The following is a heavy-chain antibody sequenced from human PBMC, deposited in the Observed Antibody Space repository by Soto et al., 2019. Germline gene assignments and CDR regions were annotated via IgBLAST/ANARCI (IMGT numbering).Heavy chain of an antibody. CDR1: GFTFSSYG. D-gene: IGHD6-19*01. CDR2: IWYDGSNK. V-gene: IGHV3-33*01. Sequence: QVQLVESGGGVVQPGRSLRLSCAASGFTFSSYGMHWVRQAPGKGLEWVAVIWYDGSNKYYADSVKGRFTISRDNSKNTLYLQMNSLRAEDTAVYYCARDRWRGSSGLGYGGQGTLVTVSS. J-gene: IGHJ4*02. CDR3: ARDRWRGSSGLGY.